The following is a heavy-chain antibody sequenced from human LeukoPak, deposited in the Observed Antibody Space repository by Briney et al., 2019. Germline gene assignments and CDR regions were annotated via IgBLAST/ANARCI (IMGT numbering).Heavy chain of an antibody. D-gene: IGHD1-26*01. J-gene: IGHJ3*02. CDR1: GFTFSSYS. Sequence: PGGSLRLSCAASGFTFSSYSMNWVRQAPGKGLEWVSYISSSSSTIYYADSVKGRFTISRDNAKNSLYLQMNSLRDEDTAVYYCARNLYSGSYSDRAGAFDIWGQGTMVTVSS. V-gene: IGHV3-48*02. CDR3: ARNLYSGSYSDRAGAFDI. CDR2: ISSSSSTI.